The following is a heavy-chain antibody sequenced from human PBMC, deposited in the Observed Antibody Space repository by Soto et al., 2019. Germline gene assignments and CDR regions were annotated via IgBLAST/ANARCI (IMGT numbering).Heavy chain of an antibody. J-gene: IGHJ5*02. Sequence: SVKVSCKASGVTSSTHTITWVRQAPGQGLEWMGGIIPLFGTGHKAQKFQGRITIIADRSTSTAYMELSSLRSEDTAVYFCASGSAMGADHWGQGTLVTVSS. CDR3: ASGSAMGADH. D-gene: IGHD5-18*01. V-gene: IGHV1-69*06. CDR1: GVTSSTHT. CDR2: IIPLFGTG.